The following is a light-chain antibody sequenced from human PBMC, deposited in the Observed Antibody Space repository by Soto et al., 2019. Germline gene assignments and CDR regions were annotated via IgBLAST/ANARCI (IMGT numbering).Light chain of an antibody. CDR2: AAS. J-gene: IGKJ5*01. Sequence: DIQMTQSPSTLSASVGDRVTITFRASQSISSWLAWYQQKPGKAPKLLIYAASSSQSGVPSRFSGSGSGTDFTLTISSLQPEDFGTYYCQQSYSTPITFGQGTRLE. V-gene: IGKV1-39*01. CDR3: QQSYSTPIT. CDR1: QSISSW.